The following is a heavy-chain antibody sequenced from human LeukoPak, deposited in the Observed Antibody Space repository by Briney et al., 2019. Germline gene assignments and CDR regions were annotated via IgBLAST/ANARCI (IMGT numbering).Heavy chain of an antibody. Sequence: ASVTDSFKASGYTFTGYYMHWVRQAPGQGLEWMGWINPNSGGTNYAQKFQGRVTMTRDTSISTAYMELSRLRSDDTAVYYCARDLLSSQFDPWGQGTLVTVSS. V-gene: IGHV1-2*02. J-gene: IGHJ5*02. CDR3: ARDLLSSQFDP. D-gene: IGHD6-13*01. CDR2: INPNSGGT. CDR1: GYTFTGYY.